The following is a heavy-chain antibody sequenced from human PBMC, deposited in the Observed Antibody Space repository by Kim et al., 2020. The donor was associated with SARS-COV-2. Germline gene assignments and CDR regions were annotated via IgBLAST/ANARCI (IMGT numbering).Heavy chain of an antibody. J-gene: IGHJ4*02. Sequence: AQKFQGRVTITADKSTSTAYMELSSLRSEDTAVYYCARNEELPSKGSFDYWGQGTLVTVSS. D-gene: IGHD1-26*01. CDR3: ARNEELPSKGSFDY. V-gene: IGHV1-69*02.